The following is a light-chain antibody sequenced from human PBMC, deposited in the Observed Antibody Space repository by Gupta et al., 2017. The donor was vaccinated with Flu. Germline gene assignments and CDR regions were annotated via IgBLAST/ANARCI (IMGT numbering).Light chain of an antibody. J-gene: IGLJ3*02. CDR3: SSDTDSSTWV. CDR1: SSDVGTYDG. Sequence: VTIACTGTSSDVGTYDGVSWYQQAPGTAPKLIIDEVSERPAGVPDRFSGSKSGNTASLTISGLQAEDEADYYCSSDTDSSTWVFGGGTKLTVL. CDR2: EVS. V-gene: IGLV2-18*02.